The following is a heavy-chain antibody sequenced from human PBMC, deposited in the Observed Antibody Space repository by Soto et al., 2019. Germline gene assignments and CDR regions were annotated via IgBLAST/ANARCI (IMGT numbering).Heavy chain of an antibody. J-gene: IGHJ4*02. V-gene: IGHV4-39*01. CDR3: ARQSDFWSY. CDR2: IYYSGST. CDR1: VGPISRVSYS. Sequence: PSGTRSPPSPFPVGPISRVSYSWGWFPRPPGKGLAWIGSIYYSGSTYYNPSLKSRVTISVDTSKNQFSLKLSSVTAADTAVYYCARQSDFWSYWGQGTLVTVSS. D-gene: IGHD3-3*01.